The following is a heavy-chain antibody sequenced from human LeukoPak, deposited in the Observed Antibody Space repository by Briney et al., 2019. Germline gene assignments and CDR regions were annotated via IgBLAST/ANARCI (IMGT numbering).Heavy chain of an antibody. CDR2: ISNSGGTI. CDR1: GFTFSAFH. V-gene: IGHV3-48*04. J-gene: IGHJ4*02. Sequence: GGSLRLSCAASGFTFSAFHMNWVRQAPGKGLEWVSYISNSGGTIDYADSVKGRFTISRDNAKNSLYLQMNSLRAEDTAVYYCSRLRGYSYGYADYWGQGTLVTVSS. D-gene: IGHD5-18*01. CDR3: SRLRGYSYGYADY.